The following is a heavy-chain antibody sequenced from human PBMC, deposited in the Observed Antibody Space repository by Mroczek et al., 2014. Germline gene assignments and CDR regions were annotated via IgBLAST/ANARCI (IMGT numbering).Heavy chain of an antibody. D-gene: IGHD3-16*01. V-gene: IGHV3-30-3*01. J-gene: IGHJ4*01. Sequence: QVQLVQSGGGLVQPGGSLRLSCAASGFNIYSSYMHWVRQAPGKGLEWVASISSYSGSTYYADSVKGHFTISADTSKNTAYLQMNSLRAEDTAVYYCARYVWYSSYPHSYSGLDYWGQGTLVTVSS. CDR1: GFNIYSSY. CDR2: ISSYSGST. CDR3: ARYVWYSSYPHSYSGLDY.